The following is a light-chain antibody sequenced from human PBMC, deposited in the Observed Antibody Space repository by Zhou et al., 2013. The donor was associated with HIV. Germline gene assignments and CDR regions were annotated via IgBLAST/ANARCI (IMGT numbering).Light chain of an antibody. CDR3: QQSYSVPHT. CDR1: QSISTY. Sequence: DIQMTQSPSSLSASAGDRVSITCRARQSISTYLNWYQQKPGKAPKLLIFEAFNLQSGVPSRFGGSGSGTHFTLTISSLQPEDFATYFCQQSYSVPHTFGQGTRLELK. J-gene: IGKJ5*01. V-gene: IGKV1-39*01. CDR2: EAF.